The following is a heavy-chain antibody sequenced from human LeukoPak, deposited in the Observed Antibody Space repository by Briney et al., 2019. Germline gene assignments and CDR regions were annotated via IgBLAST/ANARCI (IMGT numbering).Heavy chain of an antibody. J-gene: IGHJ4*02. CDR3: ARDVYSYGPQAFDY. CDR1: GGSISGYY. V-gene: IGHV4-59*12. CDR2: IYYSGST. Sequence: ASETLSLTCTVSGGSISGYYWSWIRQPPGKGLEWIGYIYYSGSTNYNPSLKSRVTISVDTSKNQFSLKLSSVTAADTAVYYCARDVYSYGPQAFDYWGQGTLVTVSS. D-gene: IGHD5-18*01.